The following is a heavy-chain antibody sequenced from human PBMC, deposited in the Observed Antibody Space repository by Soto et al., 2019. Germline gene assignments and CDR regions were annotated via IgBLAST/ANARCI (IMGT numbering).Heavy chain of an antibody. J-gene: IGHJ3*02. CDR1: GYPVTAYY. CDR3: ARGGGVGVAGSAAFDM. D-gene: IGHD3-3*01. V-gene: IGHV1-2*02. Sequence: QLHLVQSGAVVKKPGASVTVSCSASGYPVTAYYMHWVRQAPGRGLAWMGGINPATGAAKYTQTFQGRGTMTRDTSTSTVFMELSGLTSEDTAVFYCARGGGVGVAGSAAFDMWGQGTLVTVSS. CDR2: INPATGAA.